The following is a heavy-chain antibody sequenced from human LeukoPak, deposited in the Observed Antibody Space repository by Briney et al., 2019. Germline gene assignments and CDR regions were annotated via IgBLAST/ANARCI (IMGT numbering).Heavy chain of an antibody. J-gene: IGHJ4*02. V-gene: IGHV1-18*01. CDR2: ISGYSGNT. CDR1: GYTFTSYA. Sequence: ASVKVSCKASGYTFTSYAISWVRQAPGQGLEWMGWISGYSGNTKYAQKVQGRVTMTRDMSTSTVFMELDSLRSEDTAVYYCARGPGDLGDYWGQGTLVTVSS. CDR3: ARGPGDLGDY. D-gene: IGHD7-27*01.